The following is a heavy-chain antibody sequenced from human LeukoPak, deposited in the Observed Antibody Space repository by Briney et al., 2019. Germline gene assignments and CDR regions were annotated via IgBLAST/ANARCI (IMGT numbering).Heavy chain of an antibody. Sequence: ASVKVSCKASGYTFTGYYMHWVRQAPGQGLEWMGRINPSGGSTSYAQKFQGRVTMTRDMSTRTVYMELSSLRSGDTAVYYCARAPLELYYYDSSGYGRGSFVYWGQGTLVTVSS. CDR3: ARAPLELYYYDSSGYGRGSFVY. CDR2: INPSGGST. CDR1: GYTFTGYY. V-gene: IGHV1-46*01. J-gene: IGHJ4*02. D-gene: IGHD3-22*01.